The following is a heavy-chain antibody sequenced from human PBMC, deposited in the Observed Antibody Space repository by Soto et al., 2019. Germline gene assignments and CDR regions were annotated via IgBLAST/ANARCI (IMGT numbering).Heavy chain of an antibody. J-gene: IGHJ6*02. V-gene: IGHV3-23*01. CDR2: ITGGGGKT. Sequence: GGSLRLSCAASGFTFSSYAISWVRQAPGKGLEWVSAITGGGGKTYYADSVKGRFTISRDNSKNMLHLQMNSLRGEDTAVYYCAKDWGISSSETGNGMDVWGQGTTVTVSS. CDR3: AKDWGISSSETGNGMDV. D-gene: IGHD6-19*01. CDR1: GFTFSSYA.